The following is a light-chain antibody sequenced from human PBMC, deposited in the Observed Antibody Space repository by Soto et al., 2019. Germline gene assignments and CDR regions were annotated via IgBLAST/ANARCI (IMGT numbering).Light chain of an antibody. J-gene: IGKJ5*01. CDR2: DAS. V-gene: IGKV3-11*01. CDR3: QQRSYWPIT. CDR1: ESVGRH. Sequence: EVVVTQSPATLSGSPGEIATRSCMASESVGRHLAWYHQKPGQAPKLLIFDASTRSTGIPARFSGSGSGTDFTLTISSLEPEDFAVYYCQQRSYWPITFGQGTRLEIK.